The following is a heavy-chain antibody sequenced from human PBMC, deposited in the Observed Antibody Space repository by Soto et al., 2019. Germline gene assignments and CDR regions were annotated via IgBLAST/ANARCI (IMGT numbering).Heavy chain of an antibody. CDR2: ISSSGSTI. CDR1: GFTFSDYY. V-gene: IGHV3-11*01. Sequence: PGGSLRLSCAASGFTFSDYYMSWIRQAPGKGLEWVSYISSSGSTIYYADSVKGRFTISRDNAKNSLYLQMNSLRAEDTAVYYCAGRYSSSWSVGYYYMDVWGKGTTVTVSS. CDR3: AGRYSSSWSVGYYYMDV. D-gene: IGHD6-6*01. J-gene: IGHJ6*03.